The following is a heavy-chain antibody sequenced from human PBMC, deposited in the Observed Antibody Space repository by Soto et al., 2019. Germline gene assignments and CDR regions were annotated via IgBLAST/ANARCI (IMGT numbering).Heavy chain of an antibody. V-gene: IGHV3-48*03. J-gene: IGHJ4*02. CDR3: VREDKYDFDY. D-gene: IGHD2-15*01. Sequence: PGGSLRLSCTASGLPHSRFAMMWVRQAPGKGLEWVACISGSGGTIYYADSVKGRFTISRDNAKNSLFLQMNILRVEDTAVYYCVREDKYDFDYWGQGTLVTVSS. CDR1: GLPHSRFA. CDR2: ISGSGGTI.